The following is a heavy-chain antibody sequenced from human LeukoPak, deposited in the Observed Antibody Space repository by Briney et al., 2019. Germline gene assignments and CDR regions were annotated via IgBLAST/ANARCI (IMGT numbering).Heavy chain of an antibody. CDR1: GYIFTSYW. CDR2: IYPGDSDT. Sequence: GESLQISCKGSGYIFTSYWIGWVRQLPGKGLEWMGIIYPGDSDTRYSPSFQGQVTISADKSISTAYLQWSSLKASGTAMYYCARRVGATTPFDYWGQGTLVTVSS. J-gene: IGHJ4*02. V-gene: IGHV5-51*01. CDR3: ARRVGATTPFDY. D-gene: IGHD1-26*01.